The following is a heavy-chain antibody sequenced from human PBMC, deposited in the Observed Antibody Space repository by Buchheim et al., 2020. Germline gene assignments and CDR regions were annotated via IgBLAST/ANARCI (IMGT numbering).Heavy chain of an antibody. CDR3: ARHIYSNSQFDY. Sequence: EVQLVQSGAEVKKPGESLKISCKGSGYTFTSYWISWVRQMPGKGLEWMGKVDPSDSYTIYSPSFQGHVTTSADKYINTASPQWSSLQASDTAMYYCARHIYSNSQFDYWGQGTL. D-gene: IGHD6-6*01. CDR2: VDPSDSYT. V-gene: IGHV5-10-1*03. J-gene: IGHJ4*02. CDR1: GYTFTSYW.